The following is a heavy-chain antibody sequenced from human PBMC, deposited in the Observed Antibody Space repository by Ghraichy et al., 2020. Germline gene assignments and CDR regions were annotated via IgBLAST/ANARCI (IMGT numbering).Heavy chain of an antibody. CDR1: GFSLSTSGVG. CDR3: AHSSQAPLLGGTVDY. J-gene: IGHJ4*02. Sequence: SGPTLVKPTQTLTLTCTFSGFSLSTSGVGVGWIRQPPGKALECLALIYWDDDKRYSPSLKSRLTITKDTSKNQVVLTMTNMDPVDTATYYCAHSSQAPLLGGTVDYWGQGTLVTVSS. CDR2: IYWDDDK. V-gene: IGHV2-5*02. D-gene: IGHD2-15*01.